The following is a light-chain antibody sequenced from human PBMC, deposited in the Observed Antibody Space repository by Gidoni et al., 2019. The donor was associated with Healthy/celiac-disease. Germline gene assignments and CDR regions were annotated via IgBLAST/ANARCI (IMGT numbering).Light chain of an antibody. V-gene: IGLV1-47*01. CDR1: SSNIGSNY. J-gene: IGLJ2*01. Sequence: QSVLTQPPSASGTPRQRVTISCSGSSSNIGSNYVYWYQQLPGTAPKHLIYRNNQRPSGVPDRFSGSKSGTSASLAISGLRSEDEADYYCAAWDDSLSGVVFGGGTKLTVL. CDR2: RNN. CDR3: AAWDDSLSGVV.